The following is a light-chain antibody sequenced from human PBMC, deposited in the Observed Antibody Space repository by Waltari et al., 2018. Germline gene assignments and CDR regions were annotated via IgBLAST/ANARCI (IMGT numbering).Light chain of an antibody. V-gene: IGLV3-19*01. CDR1: SVRRFY. CDR2: GKN. CDR3: HSRDSTGNFWV. Sequence: SSELTQAPAVSVALGQTVRITCQGDSVRRFYASWYQQKPGQAPVLVIYGKNNRPSGIPDRFSGSNSGNTASLTITGTRAEDEADYYCHSRDSTGNFWVFGGGTKLTV. J-gene: IGLJ3*02.